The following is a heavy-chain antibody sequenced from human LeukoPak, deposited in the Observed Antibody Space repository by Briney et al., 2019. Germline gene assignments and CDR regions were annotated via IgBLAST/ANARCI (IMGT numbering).Heavy chain of an antibody. CDR3: ASGRDYHDSSEGYYFDY. V-gene: IGHV4-39*07. Sequence: SETLSLTCTVSGGSISSSSYYWGWIRQPPGKGLEWIGSIYYSGSTYYNPSLKSRVTISVDTSKNQFSLKLSSVTAADTAVYYCASGRDYHDSSEGYYFDYWGQGTLVTVSS. J-gene: IGHJ4*02. CDR1: GGSISSSSYY. D-gene: IGHD3-22*01. CDR2: IYYSGST.